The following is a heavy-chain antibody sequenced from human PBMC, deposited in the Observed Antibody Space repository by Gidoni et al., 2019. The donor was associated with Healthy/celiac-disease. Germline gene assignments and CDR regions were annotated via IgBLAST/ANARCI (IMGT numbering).Heavy chain of an antibody. CDR1: GGSFSGYY. CDR2: INHSGST. J-gene: IGHJ2*01. Sequence: QVQLQQWGAGLLTPSETLSLTCAVYGGSFSGYYWSWIRQPPGKGLEWIGEINHSGSTNYNPSLKSRVTISVDTSKNQFSLKLSSVTAADTAVYYCARGGKHIVVVTRYFDLWGRGTLVTVSS. V-gene: IGHV4-34*01. CDR3: ARGGKHIVVVTRYFDL. D-gene: IGHD2-21*02.